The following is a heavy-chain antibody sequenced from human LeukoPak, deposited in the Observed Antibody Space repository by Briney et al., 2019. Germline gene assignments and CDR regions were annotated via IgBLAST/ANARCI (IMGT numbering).Heavy chain of an antibody. D-gene: IGHD5-18*01. Sequence: ASVKVSCKTSGYTFSDYYVHWVRQVPGQGLEWMGVINPYGGSTIYTQNFQGRVTMTRDTSTSTVYMELSSLRFEDTAVFYCARGTFVDTPILGYFDYWGQGTLVTASS. CDR2: INPYGGST. V-gene: IGHV1-46*01. CDR1: GYTFSDYY. J-gene: IGHJ4*02. CDR3: ARGTFVDTPILGYFDY.